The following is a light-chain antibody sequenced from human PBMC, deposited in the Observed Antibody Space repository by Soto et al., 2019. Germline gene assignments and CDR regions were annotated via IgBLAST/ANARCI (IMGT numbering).Light chain of an antibody. CDR3: LQYNSYPLT. J-gene: IGKJ4*01. Sequence: DIQMTQSPSSLSASVGDRVTITCRASQGISSYLAWFQQKPGKAPKSLIYGASTLQSGVPSKFSGSASGKDFTLTISSLQPEDSATYYCLQYNSYPLTFGGGTKVEI. CDR2: GAS. CDR1: QGISSY. V-gene: IGKV1-16*02.